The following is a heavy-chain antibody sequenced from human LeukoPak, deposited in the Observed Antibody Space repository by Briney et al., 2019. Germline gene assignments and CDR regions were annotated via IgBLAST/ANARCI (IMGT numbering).Heavy chain of an antibody. CDR3: ARVSYDSSGYYYEGQDDY. Sequence: ASVKVSCKASGYTFTGYYMHWVRQAPGQGLEWMGWIDPNSGGTNYAQKFQGRVTMTRDTSISTAYMELSRLRSDDTAVYYCARVSYDSSGYYYEGQDDYWGQGTLVTVSS. V-gene: IGHV1-2*02. CDR2: IDPNSGGT. CDR1: GYTFTGYY. J-gene: IGHJ4*02. D-gene: IGHD3-22*01.